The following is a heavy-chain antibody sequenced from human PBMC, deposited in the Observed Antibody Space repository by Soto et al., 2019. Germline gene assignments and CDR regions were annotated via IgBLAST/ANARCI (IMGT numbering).Heavy chain of an antibody. CDR1: GFSLTTGRMG. Sequence: QVTWKESGPVLVKATETLTLTCTISGFSLTTGRMGVSWIRQPPGEALEWVAHIFSNNERSYSTSLQSRLSISDDTSKSQVVLTMTNVDPVDTATYFCARLVADSSWYHYGLDVWGQGTTVTVS. CDR3: ARLVADSSWYHYGLDV. V-gene: IGHV2-26*03. D-gene: IGHD6-13*01. J-gene: IGHJ6*02. CDR2: IFSNNER.